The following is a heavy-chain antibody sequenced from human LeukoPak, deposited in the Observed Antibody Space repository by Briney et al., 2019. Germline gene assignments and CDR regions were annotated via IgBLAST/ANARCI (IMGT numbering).Heavy chain of an antibody. D-gene: IGHD5-18*01. V-gene: IGHV1-46*01. CDR2: INPSGGST. J-gene: IGHJ4*02. CDR3: ARVMSGYSYGYIQPSDY. Sequence: GASVKVSCKASGYTFTSYGISWVRQAPGQGLEWMGIINPSGGSTSYAQKFQGRVTMTRDMSTSTVYMELSSLRSEDTAVYYCARVMSGYSYGYIQPSDYWGQGTLVTVSS. CDR1: GYTFTSYG.